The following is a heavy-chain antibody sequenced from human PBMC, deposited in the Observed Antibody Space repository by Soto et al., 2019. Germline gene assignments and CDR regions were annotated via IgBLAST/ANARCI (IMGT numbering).Heavy chain of an antibody. Sequence: ASVKVSCKASGYTFTSYDINWVRQATGQGLEWMGWMNPDSGNTGYAQKFQGRVTITADESTSTAYMELSSLRSEDTAVYYCATTTIFGVVIALHYGMDVWGQGTTVTVSS. V-gene: IGHV1-8*01. D-gene: IGHD3-3*01. CDR2: MNPDSGNT. J-gene: IGHJ6*02. CDR1: GYTFTSYD. CDR3: ATTTIFGVVIALHYGMDV.